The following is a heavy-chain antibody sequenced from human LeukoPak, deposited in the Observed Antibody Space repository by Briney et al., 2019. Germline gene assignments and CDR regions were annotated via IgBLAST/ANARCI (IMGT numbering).Heavy chain of an antibody. D-gene: IGHD6-13*01. CDR3: ARAYSSTWYDSPLDY. CDR2: IGTTGDP. J-gene: IGHJ4*02. V-gene: IGHV3-13*05. Sequence: GGSLRLSCAASGFTFSRYDMHWVRHATGKGLEWVSGIGTTGDPYYPGSVKGRFTISRENAKNSFYLQMNSLRAGDTAVYYCARAYSSTWYDSPLDYWGQGTLVTVSS. CDR1: GFTFSRYD.